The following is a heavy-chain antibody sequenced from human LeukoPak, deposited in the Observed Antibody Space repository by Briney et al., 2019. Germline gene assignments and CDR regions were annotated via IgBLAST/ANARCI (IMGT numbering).Heavy chain of an antibody. J-gene: IGHJ4*02. D-gene: IGHD3-22*01. CDR3: ARRGSSGYYYVDY. V-gene: IGHV4-34*01. CDR2: INHSGST. CDR1: GGSFSGYY. Sequence: PSETLSLTCAVYGGSFSGYYWSWIRQPPGKGLEWIGEINHSGSTNYNPSLKSRVTISVDTSKNQFSLKLSFVTAADTAVYYCARRGSSGYYYVDYWGQGTLVTVSS.